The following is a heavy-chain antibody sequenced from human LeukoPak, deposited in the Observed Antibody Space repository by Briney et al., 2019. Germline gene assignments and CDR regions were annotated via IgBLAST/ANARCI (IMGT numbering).Heavy chain of an antibody. CDR1: GFTFSSYV. CDR2: ISSNGGST. CDR3: ARESGGDYTFDY. V-gene: IGHV3-64*01. J-gene: IGHJ4*02. D-gene: IGHD4-17*01. Sequence: GGSLRLSCAASGFTFSSYVMYWVRQAPGKGLEYVSAISSNGGSTYYANSVKGRFTISRDNSKNTLYLQMGRLRAEDMAVYYCARESGGDYTFDYWGQGTLVTVSS.